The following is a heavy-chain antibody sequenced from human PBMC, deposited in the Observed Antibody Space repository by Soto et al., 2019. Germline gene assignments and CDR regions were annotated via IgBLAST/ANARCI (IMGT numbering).Heavy chain of an antibody. CDR3: ARERDTTGYILRY. CDR2: IYARGDT. J-gene: IGHJ4*02. D-gene: IGHD3-9*01. Sequence: EVQLVESGGGLIQPGGSLRLSCAASGFSVSNKYMTWVRQAPGKGLEWVSTIYARGDTYYADSVKGRFTISRDNSDNTLYLQMNSLRADDTAIYYCARERDTTGYILRYWGQGTLVTVSS. CDR1: GFSVSNKY. V-gene: IGHV3-53*01.